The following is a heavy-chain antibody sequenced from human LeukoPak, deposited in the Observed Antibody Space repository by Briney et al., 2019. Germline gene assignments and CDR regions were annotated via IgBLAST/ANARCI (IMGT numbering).Heavy chain of an antibody. CDR2: MNPNSGNT. J-gene: IGHJ3*02. CDR1: GNTCTSYD. Sequence: ASVKVSCKASGNTCTSYDINWVRQATGQGLEWMGWMNPNSGNTGFAQKFQGRVSMTRNTSITTAYMELSSLRAEDTAIYWCARAFSTGYHSYDAFDMWGQGTMVTVSS. V-gene: IGHV1-8*01. D-gene: IGHD3-9*01. CDR3: ARAFSTGYHSYDAFDM.